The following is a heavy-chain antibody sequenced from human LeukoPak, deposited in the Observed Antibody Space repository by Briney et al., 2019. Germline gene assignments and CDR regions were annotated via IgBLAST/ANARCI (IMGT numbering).Heavy chain of an antibody. CDR3: ARSTVVVAATGGFDY. CDR2: IIPIFGTA. V-gene: IGHV1-69*05. Sequence: ASVKVSCKASGGTFSSYAISWVRQAPGQGLEWMGGIIPIFGTANYAQKFQGRVTITTDESTSTAYMELSSLRSEDTAVYYCARSTVVVAATGGFDYWGQGTLVTVSS. CDR1: GGTFSSYA. J-gene: IGHJ4*02. D-gene: IGHD2-15*01.